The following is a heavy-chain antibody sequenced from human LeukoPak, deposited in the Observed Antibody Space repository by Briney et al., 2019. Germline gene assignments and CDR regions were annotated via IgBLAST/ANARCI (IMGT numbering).Heavy chain of an antibody. J-gene: IGHJ4*02. Sequence: GGSLRLSCAVSGFTFSSYWLHWVRQAPGKGLVWVSRISTDGTTTTYADSVKGRFTISRDNAKNSLYLQMNSLRAEDTAMYYCARDSSIPYWGQGTLVTVSS. CDR1: GFTFSSYW. CDR3: ARDSSIPY. V-gene: IGHV3-74*01. D-gene: IGHD2-2*02. CDR2: ISTDGTTT.